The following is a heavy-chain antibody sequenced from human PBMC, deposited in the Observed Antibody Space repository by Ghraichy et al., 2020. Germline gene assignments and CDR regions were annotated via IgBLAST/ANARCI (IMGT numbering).Heavy chain of an antibody. D-gene: IGHD2-2*01. Sequence: LSLTCAASGFTFSFSNYWMHWVRQAPGKGLVWVSRINSDGSSTSYADSVKGRFTISRDNAKNTVYLQMNSLRAEDTAVYYCVRDPLRYQLLAYFQHWGQGTLVTVSS. V-gene: IGHV3-74*01. CDR1: GFTFSFSNYW. J-gene: IGHJ1*01. CDR3: VRDPLRYQLLAYFQH. CDR2: INSDGSST.